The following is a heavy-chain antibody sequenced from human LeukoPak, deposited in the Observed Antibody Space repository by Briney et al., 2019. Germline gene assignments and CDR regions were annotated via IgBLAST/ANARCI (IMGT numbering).Heavy chain of an antibody. Sequence: GGSLKLSCAASGFTFSGSAMYWVRQASGKGLEWVGRIRSKANNYATAYAASMKGRFTISRDDSKNTAFLQMNSLRAEDTAVYYCARGGAYGDLTQPFDHWGQGTLVTVSS. CDR1: GFTFSGSA. CDR3: ARGGAYGDLTQPFDH. CDR2: IRSKANNYAT. J-gene: IGHJ4*02. D-gene: IGHD4-17*01. V-gene: IGHV3-73*01.